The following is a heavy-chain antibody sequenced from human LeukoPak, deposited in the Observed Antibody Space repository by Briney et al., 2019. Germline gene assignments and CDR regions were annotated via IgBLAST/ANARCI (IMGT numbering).Heavy chain of an antibody. V-gene: IGHV4-4*07. D-gene: IGHD3-22*01. CDR3: ARESPIGYYDSSGYQSVWFDP. CDR1: VGSISSYY. J-gene: IGHJ5*02. Sequence: PSETLSLACTVSVGSISSYYWYWIRQPAAKGLEWIGRIYTSGSTNYNPSLKSRVTMSVDTSKNQFSLKLSSVTAADTAVYYCARESPIGYYDSSGYQSVWFDPWGQGTLVTVSS. CDR2: IYTSGST.